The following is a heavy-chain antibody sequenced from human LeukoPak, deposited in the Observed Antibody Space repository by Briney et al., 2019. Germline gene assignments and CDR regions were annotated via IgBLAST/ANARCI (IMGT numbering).Heavy chain of an antibody. CDR1: GYTFTDYY. J-gene: IGHJ4*02. D-gene: IGHD1-26*01. V-gene: IGHV1-2*02. Sequence: ASVTLSFTSYGYTFTDYYMHWVRQAPGQGLERMGWINPNSGGTNYAQKFQGRVTMTRDTSISTAYMELSRLRSDDTAVYYCAREGPIVGATHLVDYWGQGTLVTVSS. CDR3: AREGPIVGATHLVDY. CDR2: INPNSGGT.